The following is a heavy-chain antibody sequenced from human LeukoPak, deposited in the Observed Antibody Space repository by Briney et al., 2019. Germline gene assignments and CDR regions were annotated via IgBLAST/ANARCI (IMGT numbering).Heavy chain of an antibody. CDR1: GFTFSDYY. Sequence: PGGSLRLSCAASGFTFSDYYMSWIRQAPGKGLEWVSYISSSGSTIYYADSVKGRFTISRDNAKNSLYLQMNSLRAEDTAVYYCARIECSGGSCSPIPYFDYWGQGTLVTVSS. D-gene: IGHD2-15*01. CDR3: ARIECSGGSCSPIPYFDY. V-gene: IGHV3-11*01. J-gene: IGHJ4*02. CDR2: ISSSGSTI.